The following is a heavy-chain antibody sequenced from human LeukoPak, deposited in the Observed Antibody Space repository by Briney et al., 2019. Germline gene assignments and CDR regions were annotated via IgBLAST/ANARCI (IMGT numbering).Heavy chain of an antibody. V-gene: IGHV3-23*01. CDR2: ISGSGGST. D-gene: IGHD2-2*01. J-gene: IGHJ6*03. CDR1: GFTFSSYA. Sequence: PGGSLRLSCAASGFTFSSYAMSWVRQAPGKGLEGVSAISGSGGSTYYADSVKGRFTISRDNSKNTLYLQMNSLRAEDTAVYYCAKGGYCSSTSSYGSYYYYYMEVWGKGTTVTVSS. CDR3: AKGGYCSSTSSYGSYYYYYMEV.